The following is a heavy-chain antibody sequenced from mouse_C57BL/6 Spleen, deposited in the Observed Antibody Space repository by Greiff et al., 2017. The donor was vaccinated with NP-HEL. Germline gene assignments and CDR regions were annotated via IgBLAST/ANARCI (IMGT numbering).Heavy chain of an antibody. CDR1: GFTFSSYA. CDR2: ISDGGSYT. D-gene: IGHD2-1*01. V-gene: IGHV5-4*01. Sequence: EVQVVESGGGLVKPGGSLKLSCAASGFTFSSYAMSWVRQTPEKRLEWVATISDGGSYTYYPDNVKGRFTISRDNAKNNLYLQMSHLKSEDTAMYYCARPYGTYGGWFAYWGQGTLVTVSA. CDR3: ARPYGTYGGWFAY. J-gene: IGHJ3*01.